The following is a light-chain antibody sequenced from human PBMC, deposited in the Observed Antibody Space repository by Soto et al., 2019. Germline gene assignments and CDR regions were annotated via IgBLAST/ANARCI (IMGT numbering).Light chain of an antibody. CDR1: SSDVGAYNY. V-gene: IGLV2-11*01. CDR3: CSYAGTYYYV. CDR2: DVS. J-gene: IGLJ1*01. Sequence: THPLSVSGSPGQSVAISCTGTSSDVGAYNYVSWYQQHPGKAPKFMIYDVSKRPSGVPDRFSGSKSGNTASLTISGLQAEDEADYYCCSYAGTYYYVFGTGTKVTXL.